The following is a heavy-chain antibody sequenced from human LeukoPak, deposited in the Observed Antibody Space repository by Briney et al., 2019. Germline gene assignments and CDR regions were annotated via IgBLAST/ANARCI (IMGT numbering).Heavy chain of an antibody. D-gene: IGHD5-12*01. J-gene: IGHJ4*02. V-gene: IGHV3-21*01. CDR2: ISSSSSYI. CDR1: GFTLSSYS. Sequence: GGSLRLSCAASGFTLSSYSMNWVRQAPGKGLEWVSSISSSSSYIYYADSVKGRFTISRDNAKNSLYLQMNSLRAEDTAVYYCAREYSGYAFDYWGQGTLVTVSS. CDR3: AREYSGYAFDY.